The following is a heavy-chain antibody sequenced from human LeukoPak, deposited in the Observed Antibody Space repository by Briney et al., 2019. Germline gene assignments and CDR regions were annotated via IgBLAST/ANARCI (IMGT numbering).Heavy chain of an antibody. CDR2: ISWNSGSI. V-gene: IGHV3-9*01. D-gene: IGHD3-22*01. Sequence: GRSLRLSCAASGFTFDDYAMHWVRQAPGKGLEWVSCISWNSGSIGYADSVKGRFTISRDNAKNSLYLQMNSLRAEDTALYYCAKDTGYYYDSSNYWVWGQGTLVTVSS. CDR1: GFTFDDYA. CDR3: AKDTGYYYDSSNYWV. J-gene: IGHJ4*02.